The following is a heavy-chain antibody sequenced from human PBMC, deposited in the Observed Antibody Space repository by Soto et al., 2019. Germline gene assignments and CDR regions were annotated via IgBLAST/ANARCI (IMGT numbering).Heavy chain of an antibody. Sequence: ASVKVSCKASGYTFSNYGIHWVRQAPGQRLEWMGWINPNSGGTNYAQKFQGWVTMTRDTSISTAYMELSRLRSDDTAVYYCARGGVATINYGMDVWGQGTTVTVSS. D-gene: IGHD5-12*01. CDR1: GYTFSNYG. J-gene: IGHJ6*02. CDR3: ARGGVATINYGMDV. V-gene: IGHV1-2*04. CDR2: INPNSGGT.